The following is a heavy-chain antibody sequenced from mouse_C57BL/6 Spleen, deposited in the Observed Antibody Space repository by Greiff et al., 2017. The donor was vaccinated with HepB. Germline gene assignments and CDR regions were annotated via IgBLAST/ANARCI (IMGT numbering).Heavy chain of an antibody. J-gene: IGHJ4*01. Sequence: EVQVVESGGGLVKPGGSLKLSCAASGFTFSDYGMHWVRQAPEKGLEWVAYISSGSSTIYYADTVKGRFTISRDNAKNTLVLQMTSLRSEDTAMYYCATLRPSRNMDYWGQGTSVTVSS. CDR3: ATLRPSRNMDY. V-gene: IGHV5-17*01. CDR2: ISSGSSTI. CDR1: GFTFSDYG.